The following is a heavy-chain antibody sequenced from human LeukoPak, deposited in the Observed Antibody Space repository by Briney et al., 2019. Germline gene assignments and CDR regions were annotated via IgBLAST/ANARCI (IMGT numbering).Heavy chain of an antibody. CDR3: ARIAAAGNRRLNY. Sequence: ASVKVSCKASGYTFTSYDINWVRQATGQGLEWMGWMNPNSGNTGYAQKFQGRNIVSRNTSISTAYMELSSLTSEDTAIYYCARIAAAGNRRLNYWGQGTLVTVAS. CDR1: GYTFTSYD. V-gene: IGHV1-8*01. CDR2: MNPNSGNT. J-gene: IGHJ4*02. D-gene: IGHD6-13*01.